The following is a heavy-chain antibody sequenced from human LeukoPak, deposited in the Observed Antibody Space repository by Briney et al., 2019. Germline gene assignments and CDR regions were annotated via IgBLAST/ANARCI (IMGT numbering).Heavy chain of an antibody. CDR3: AKGKIPPGGFHFDY. CDR2: IYSGGST. J-gene: IGHJ4*02. Sequence: GGSLRLSCAASGFTVSSNYMSWVRQAPGKGLEWVSVIYSGGSTYYADSVKGRFTISRDNSKSTLYLQVNSLGAEDTAVYYCAKGKIPPGGFHFDYWGQGTLVTVSS. CDR1: GFTVSSNY. V-gene: IGHV3-53*05. D-gene: IGHD5-12*01.